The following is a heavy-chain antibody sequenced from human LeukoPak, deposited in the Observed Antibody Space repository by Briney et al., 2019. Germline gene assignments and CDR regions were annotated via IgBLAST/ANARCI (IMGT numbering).Heavy chain of an antibody. V-gene: IGHV3-30*03. D-gene: IGHD3-10*01. CDR2: ISYDGSNK. CDR1: GFTFSSYG. Sequence: PGGSLRLSCAASGFTFSSYGMHWVRQAPGKGLEWVAVISYDGSNKYYSGSVKGRFTISRENARNSLYLQMNSLRAGDTAVYYCARAIAMVRGVNYFDYWGQGALVTVSS. J-gene: IGHJ4*02. CDR3: ARAIAMVRGVNYFDY.